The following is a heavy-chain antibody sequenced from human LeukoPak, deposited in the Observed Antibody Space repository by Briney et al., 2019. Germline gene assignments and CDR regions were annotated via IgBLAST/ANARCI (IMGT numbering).Heavy chain of an antibody. V-gene: IGHV1-46*01. D-gene: IGHD1-26*01. CDR1: GYTSTSYY. J-gene: IGHJ4*02. CDR2: INPSGGST. CDR3: ASTPLVGATTTPYNDY. Sequence: ASVKVSCKASGYTSTSYYMHWVRQAPGQGLEWMGIINPSGGSTSYAQRFQGRVTMTRDTSTSTVYMELSSLRSEDTAVYYCASTPLVGATTTPYNDYWGQGTLVTVSS.